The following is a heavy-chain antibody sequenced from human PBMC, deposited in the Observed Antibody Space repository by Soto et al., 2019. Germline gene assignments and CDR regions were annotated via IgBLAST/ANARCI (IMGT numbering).Heavy chain of an antibody. J-gene: IGHJ5*02. D-gene: IGHD2-15*01. Sequence: GASVKVSCKASGYTFTSYGISWVRQAPGQGLEWMGWISAYNGNTNYAQKLQGRVTMTTDKSTSTAYMELSSLRSEDTAVYYCARGRYCSGGSCYPVPEGPWGQGTLVTVST. CDR1: GYTFTSYG. V-gene: IGHV1-18*01. CDR2: ISAYNGNT. CDR3: ARGRYCSGGSCYPVPEGP.